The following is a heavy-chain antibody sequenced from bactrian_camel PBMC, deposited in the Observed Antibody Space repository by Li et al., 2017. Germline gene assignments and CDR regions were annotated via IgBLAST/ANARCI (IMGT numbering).Heavy chain of an antibody. Sequence: DVQLVESGGGSVRAGGSLRLSCVTSGFTFSSYDMAWLRQVPGKGLEWVSTIYTGSSAYTFYADSVKGRFTISRDDAKNTLYLQMNSLKVEDTAVYYCARTRWVWEKTTYDVKGQGTQVTVS. D-gene: IGHD3*01. J-gene: IGHJ4*01. V-gene: IGHV3S40*01. CDR1: GFTFSSYD. CDR2: IYTGSSAYT.